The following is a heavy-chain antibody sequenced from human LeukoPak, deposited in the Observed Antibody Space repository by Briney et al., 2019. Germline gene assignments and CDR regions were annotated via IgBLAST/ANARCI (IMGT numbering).Heavy chain of an antibody. J-gene: IGHJ4*02. CDR3: ASRTGDGY. V-gene: IGHV3-21*01. Sequence: GGSLRLSCAASGFTVSSNYMSWVRQAPGKGLEWVSSISSSSSYIYYADSVKGRFTISRDNAKNSLYLQMNSLRAEDTAVYYCASRTGDGYWGQGTLVAVSS. CDR1: GFTVSSNY. CDR2: ISSSSSYI. D-gene: IGHD7-27*01.